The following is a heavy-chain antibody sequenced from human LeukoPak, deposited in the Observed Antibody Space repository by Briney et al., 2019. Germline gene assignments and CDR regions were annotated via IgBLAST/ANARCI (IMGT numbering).Heavy chain of an antibody. CDR1: GFPFHTYE. Sequence: GGSLKLSCAASGFPFHTYEMNWVRQAPGKGLEWLSYISNSGRTTHYAESVKGRFTISRDNAKSSLYLQMNSLRAEDTAVYFCAKGDKMLTWRRTYNRFDPWGQGTLVTVSS. J-gene: IGHJ5*02. CDR3: AKGDKMLTWRRTYNRFDP. CDR2: ISNSGRTT. D-gene: IGHD3-16*01. V-gene: IGHV3-48*03.